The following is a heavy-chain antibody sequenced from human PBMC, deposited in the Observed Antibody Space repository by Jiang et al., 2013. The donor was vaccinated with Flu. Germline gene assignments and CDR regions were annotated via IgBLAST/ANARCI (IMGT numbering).Heavy chain of an antibody. J-gene: IGHJ4*02. CDR1: GFAFSTYV. V-gene: IGHV3-33*01. CDR3: VRESPQYYNDY. CDR2: MWSDGSNK. Sequence: VQLLESGGGVVQPGRSLRLSCAASGFAFSTYVMHWVRQAPGKGLEWVAAMWSDGSNKNYADSVKGRFTLSRDNSKSTLFLQMNSLRIEDTGVYYCVRESPQYYNDYWGQGTLVTVSS.